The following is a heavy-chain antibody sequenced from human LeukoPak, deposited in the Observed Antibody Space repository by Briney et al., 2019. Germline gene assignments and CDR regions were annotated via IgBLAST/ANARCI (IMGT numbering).Heavy chain of an antibody. Sequence: ASVKVSCKASGGTFSSYAISWVRQAPGQRLEWMGGIIPIFGTANYAQKFQGRVTITADESTSTAYMELSSLRSEDTAVYYCARARYYYDSSGYYYGHYYYYYMDVWGKGTTVTVSS. J-gene: IGHJ6*03. CDR1: GGTFSSYA. V-gene: IGHV1-69*01. D-gene: IGHD3-22*01. CDR3: ARARYYYDSSGYYYGHYYYYYMDV. CDR2: IIPIFGTA.